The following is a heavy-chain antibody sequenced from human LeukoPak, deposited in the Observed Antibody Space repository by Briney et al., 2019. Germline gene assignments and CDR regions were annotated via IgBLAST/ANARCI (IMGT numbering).Heavy chain of an antibody. Sequence: PGGSLRLSCAAPGFTFSSYEMNWVRQAPGKGLEWVSYISSSGSIIYYADSVKGRFTISRDNAKNSLYLQMNSLRAEDTAVYYCAREGAVRGYYFDYWGQGTLVTVSS. CDR3: AREGAVRGYYFDY. D-gene: IGHD1-26*01. J-gene: IGHJ4*02. CDR2: ISSSGSII. V-gene: IGHV3-48*03. CDR1: GFTFSSYE.